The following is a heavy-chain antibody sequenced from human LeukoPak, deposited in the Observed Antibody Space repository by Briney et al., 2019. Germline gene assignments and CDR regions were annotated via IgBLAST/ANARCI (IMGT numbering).Heavy chain of an antibody. CDR3: ARDHHPGYHDSLGFNWLGP. J-gene: IGHJ5*02. CDR1: GFTFNSFG. D-gene: IGHD3-22*01. CDR2: IYYDGSNN. V-gene: IGHV3-30*12. Sequence: GRSLRLSCAASGFTFNSFGIHWVRQAPGKGLEWVAVIYYDGSNNFYSDSVKGRFTISRDNSKNTVFLQMSSLRAEDTAVYYCARDHHPGYHDSLGFNWLGPWGKRPLVSVSS.